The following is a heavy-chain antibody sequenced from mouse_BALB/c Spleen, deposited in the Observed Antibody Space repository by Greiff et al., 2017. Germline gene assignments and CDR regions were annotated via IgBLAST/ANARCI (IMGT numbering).Heavy chain of an antibody. Sequence: EVKLVESGTVLARPGASVKMSCKASGYSFTSYWMHWVKQRPGQGLEWIGAIYPGNSDTSYNQKFKGKAKLTAVTSASTAYMELSSLTNEDSAVYYCTRSRYGNHGAMDYWGQGTSVTVSS. J-gene: IGHJ4*01. CDR2: IYPGNSDT. V-gene: IGHV1-5*01. CDR3: TRSRYGNHGAMDY. CDR1: GYSFTSYW. D-gene: IGHD2-10*02.